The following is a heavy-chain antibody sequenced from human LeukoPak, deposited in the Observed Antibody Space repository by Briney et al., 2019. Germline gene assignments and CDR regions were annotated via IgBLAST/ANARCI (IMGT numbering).Heavy chain of an antibody. V-gene: IGHV6-1*01. CDR2: TYYRSKWYN. Sequence: SQTLSLTCGISGDIVSSNSVAWTWIRQSPSRGLEWLGRTYYRSKWYNDYAVSVKSLITINADTSKNQFSLQLNSVTPEDTAVYYCARAVAGRLDYWGQGTLVTVSS. CDR1: GDIVSSNSVA. D-gene: IGHD6-19*01. J-gene: IGHJ4*02. CDR3: ARAVAGRLDY.